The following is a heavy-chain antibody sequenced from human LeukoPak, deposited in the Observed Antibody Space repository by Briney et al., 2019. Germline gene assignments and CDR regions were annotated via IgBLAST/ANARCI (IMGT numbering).Heavy chain of an antibody. D-gene: IGHD3-16*01. CDR2: IKQDGSER. Sequence: PGGSLRLSCAASGFTFSSFWMSWVRQAPGRGLEWVANIKQDGSERYYVDSLKGRFTISRDNANDSLYLQMNSLRAEDTAVYYCARVGGKCSPFGYWGQGTLVTVSS. J-gene: IGHJ4*02. V-gene: IGHV3-7*01. CDR1: GFTFSSFW. CDR3: ARVGGKCSPFGY.